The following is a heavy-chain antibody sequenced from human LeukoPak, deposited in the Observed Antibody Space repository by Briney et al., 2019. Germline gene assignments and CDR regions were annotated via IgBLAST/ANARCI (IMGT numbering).Heavy chain of an antibody. CDR3: ARDQYYYGSGSYYNDY. V-gene: IGHV3-21*01. CDR1: GFTFSSYS. Sequence: GGSLRLSCAASGFTFSSYSMNWVRQAPGKGLEWVSSISSSSSYIYYADSVKGRFTISRDNAKNSLYLQMNSLRAEDTAVYYCARDQYYYGSGSYYNDYWGQGTLVTVSS. J-gene: IGHJ4*02. D-gene: IGHD3-10*01. CDR2: ISSSSSYI.